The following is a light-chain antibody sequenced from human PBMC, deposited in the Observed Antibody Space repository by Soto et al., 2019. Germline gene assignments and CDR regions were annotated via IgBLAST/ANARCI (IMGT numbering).Light chain of an antibody. CDR3: SSYTSTSRYV. Sequence: SAPTQPRVGYECPSRWSPIPYTETSSDVGKYDRVSWYQQPPGTAPKLIIYEVTNRPSGVPARFSGSKSGNTASLTISGLQAEDEADYYCSSYTSTSRYVFGAGTKVTVL. CDR2: EVT. J-gene: IGLJ1*01. CDR1: SSDVGKYDR. V-gene: IGLV2-18*02.